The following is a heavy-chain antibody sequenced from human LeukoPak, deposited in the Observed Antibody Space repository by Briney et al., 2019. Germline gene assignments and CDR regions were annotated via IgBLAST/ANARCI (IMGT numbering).Heavy chain of an antibody. Sequence: GASVKVSCKASGGTFSSYAISWVRQAPGQGLEWMGGIIPIFGTANYAQKFQGRVTITADESTSIAYMELSSLRSEDTAVYYCARGNYGGNPPLLYYYGMDVWGQGTTVTVSS. D-gene: IGHD4-23*01. V-gene: IGHV1-69*13. CDR3: ARGNYGGNPPLLYYYGMDV. CDR1: GGTFSSYA. CDR2: IIPIFGTA. J-gene: IGHJ6*02.